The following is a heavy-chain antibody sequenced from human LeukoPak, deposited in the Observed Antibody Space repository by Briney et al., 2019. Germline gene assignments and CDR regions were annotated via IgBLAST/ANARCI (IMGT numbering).Heavy chain of an antibody. Sequence: PGGSLRLSCAASGFTLSSYSMNWVRQAPGKGLEWVSYISSSSTTMYYADSVKGRFTISRDNAKNSPYLQMNSLRDEDTAVYYCARGRENYGDYHDYWGQGTLVTVSS. CDR3: ARGRENYGDYHDY. D-gene: IGHD4-17*01. V-gene: IGHV3-48*02. J-gene: IGHJ4*02. CDR1: GFTLSSYS. CDR2: ISSSSTTM.